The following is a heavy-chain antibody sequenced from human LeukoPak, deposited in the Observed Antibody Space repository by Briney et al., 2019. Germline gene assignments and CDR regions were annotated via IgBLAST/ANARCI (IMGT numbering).Heavy chain of an antibody. CDR2: IYSGGST. Sequence: GGSLRLSCAASGFNVSSNYMSWVRQAPGKGLEWVSVIYSGGSTYYADSVKGRFTISRDNSKNTLYLQMNSLRAEDTAVYYCARVGYDFWSGYYPGYYYYMDVWGKGTTVTVS. V-gene: IGHV3-66*02. CDR1: GFNVSSNY. CDR3: ARVGYDFWSGYYPGYYYYMDV. D-gene: IGHD3-3*01. J-gene: IGHJ6*03.